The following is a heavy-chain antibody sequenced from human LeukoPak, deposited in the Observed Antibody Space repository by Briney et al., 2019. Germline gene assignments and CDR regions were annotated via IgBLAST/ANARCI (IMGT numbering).Heavy chain of an antibody. CDR2: IYYSGST. D-gene: IGHD6-13*01. J-gene: IGHJ6*02. CDR3: ARHTRTGYNSSWYRGWYYYSMDV. Sequence: SETLSLTCTVSGGSISSSSYYWGWIRQPPGKGLEWIGSIYYSGSTYYNPSLKSRVTISVDTSKNQFSLKLSSVTAADTAVYYCARHTRTGYNSSWYRGWYYYSMDVWGQGTTVTVSS. V-gene: IGHV4-39*01. CDR1: GGSISSSSYY.